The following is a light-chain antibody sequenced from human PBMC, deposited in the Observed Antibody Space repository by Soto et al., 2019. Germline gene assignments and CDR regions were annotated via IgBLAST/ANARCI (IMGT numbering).Light chain of an antibody. CDR2: STN. CDR1: SGSVSTSYY. V-gene: IGLV8-61*01. CDR3: VLYLGSGILV. Sequence: QAVVTQEPSFSVSPGGTVTLTCGLSSGSVSTSYYPSWYQQTPGQAPRTLIYSTNTRSTRVPDRFSGSILGNKAALTVTGAPADDVCDAYCVLYLGSGILVFGGGTPLTVL. J-gene: IGLJ3*02.